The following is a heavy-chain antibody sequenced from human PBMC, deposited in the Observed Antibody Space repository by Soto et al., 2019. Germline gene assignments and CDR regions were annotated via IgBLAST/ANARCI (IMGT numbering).Heavy chain of an antibody. J-gene: IGHJ4*02. CDR2: IIPIFGTA. CDR3: ARDSRWWSYFDY. CDR1: RGTFSSYA. Sequence: QVQPVQSGAEVKKPGSSVKVSCKASRGTFSSYAISWVRQAPGQGLEWMGGIIPIFGTANYAQEGQGRVTITADESTSTAYLELSSLRSEDTAVYYCARDSRWWSYFDYWGQRTLDTVSS. D-gene: IGHD2-15*01. V-gene: IGHV1-69*01.